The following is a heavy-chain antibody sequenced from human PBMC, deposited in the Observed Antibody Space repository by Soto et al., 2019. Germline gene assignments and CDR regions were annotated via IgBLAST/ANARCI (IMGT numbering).Heavy chain of an antibody. J-gene: IGHJ6*02. Sequence: SETLSLTCTVAGGSISSGVYYWSWIRQHPGKGLEWIGYIYYSGSTYYNPSLKSRVTISVDTSKNQFSLKLSSVTAADTAVYYCARRAEYYDILTGYYYYYGMDVWGQGTTVTVS. CDR2: IYYSGST. CDR3: ARRAEYYDILTGYYYYYGMDV. CDR1: GGSISSGVYY. D-gene: IGHD3-9*01. V-gene: IGHV4-31*03.